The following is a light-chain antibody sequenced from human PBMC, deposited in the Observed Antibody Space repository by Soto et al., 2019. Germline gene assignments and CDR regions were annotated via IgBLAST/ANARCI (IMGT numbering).Light chain of an antibody. Sequence: EIVMTQSPSTLSVSRGERATLSCRASQSVSSNLAWYQQKPGQAPRLLIYGSFTRATGIPARFSGSGSGTEFTRTISSLQSEDFAVYYCQQHNNWPRQFGQGTKVESK. CDR1: QSVSSN. V-gene: IGKV3-15*01. CDR3: QQHNNWPRQ. J-gene: IGKJ1*01. CDR2: GSF.